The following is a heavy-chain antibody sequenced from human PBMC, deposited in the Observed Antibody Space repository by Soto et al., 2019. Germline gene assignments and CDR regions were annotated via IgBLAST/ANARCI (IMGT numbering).Heavy chain of an antibody. J-gene: IGHJ5*02. Sequence: EVQLVQSGGGLVQPGGSLTLSCETSGFIFSNYEMNWVRQAPGKGLQWVSYISSSGKTTYYSDSVKGRFTISRDNAKNSLYLHTNSPTAEDTAVYYCARQGNWFDPWGPGTLLIVSS. CDR3: ARQGNWFDP. CDR1: GFIFSNYE. CDR2: ISSSGKTT. V-gene: IGHV3-48*03.